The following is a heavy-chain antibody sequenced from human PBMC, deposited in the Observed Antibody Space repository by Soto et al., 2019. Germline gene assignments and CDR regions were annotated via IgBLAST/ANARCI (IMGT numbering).Heavy chain of an antibody. V-gene: IGHV1-3*01. CDR2: INAGNGNT. D-gene: IGHD4-4*01. CDR3: ARDQFPRSYSNYLSYYYYGMDV. J-gene: IGHJ6*02. CDR1: GYTFTSYA. Sequence: GASVKVSCKVSGYTFTSYAMHWVRQAPGQRLEWMGWINAGNGNTKYSQKFQGRVTITRDTSASTAYMELSSLRSEDTAVYYCARDQFPRSYSNYLSYYYYGMDVWGQGTTVTVSS.